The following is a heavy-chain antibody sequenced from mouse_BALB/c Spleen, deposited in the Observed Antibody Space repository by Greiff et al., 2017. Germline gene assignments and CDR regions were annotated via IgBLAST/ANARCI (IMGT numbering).Heavy chain of an antibody. CDR1: GFTFSSYG. D-gene: IGHD1-1*01. CDR3: ARQEDYGSSPPFDY. J-gene: IGHJ2*01. Sequence: EVMLVESGGDLVKPGGSLKLSCAASGFTFSSYGMSWVRQTPDKRLEWVATISSGGSYTYYPDSVKGRFTISRDNAKNTLYLQMSSLKSEDTAMYYCARQEDYGSSPPFDYWGQGTTLTVAS. V-gene: IGHV5-6*01. CDR2: ISSGGSYT.